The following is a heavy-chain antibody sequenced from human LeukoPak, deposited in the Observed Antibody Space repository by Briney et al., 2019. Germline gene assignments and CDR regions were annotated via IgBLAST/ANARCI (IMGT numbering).Heavy chain of an antibody. CDR2: INPNSGGT. CDR1: GYTFTGYY. D-gene: IGHD2-2*01. Sequence: ASVKVSCKASGYTFTGYYVHWVRQAPGQGLEWMGRINPNSGGTNYAQKFQGRVTMPRDTSISTAYMELSRLRSDDTAVYYCARDLVVVPAVSNWFDPWGQGTLVTVSS. CDR3: ARDLVVVPAVSNWFDP. J-gene: IGHJ5*02. V-gene: IGHV1-2*06.